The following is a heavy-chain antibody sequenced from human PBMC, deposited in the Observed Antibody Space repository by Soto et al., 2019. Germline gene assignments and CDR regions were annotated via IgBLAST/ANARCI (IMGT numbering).Heavy chain of an antibody. CDR2: IYYSGST. J-gene: IGHJ6*02. CDR1: GGSMSSCDFY. V-gene: IGHV4-30-4*01. Sequence: ILSLTCTVCGGSMSSCDFYWSWIRQPPGKGLEWIGYIYYSGSTYYNPSLKGRVNISVDTSKNQFSLKLSSVTAADTAVYYCARSGIFGVGGMDVWGQGTTVTVSS. CDR3: ARSGIFGVGGMDV. D-gene: IGHD3-3*01.